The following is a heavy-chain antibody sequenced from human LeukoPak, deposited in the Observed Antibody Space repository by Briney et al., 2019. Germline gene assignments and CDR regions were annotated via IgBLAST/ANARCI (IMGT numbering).Heavy chain of an antibody. Sequence: SETLSLTCTVSGGSISSSSYYWSWIRQPPGKGLEWIGEINHSGSTNYNPSLKSRVTISVDTSKNQFSLKLSSVTAADTAVYYCARLAVAGTNYYYYYMDVWGKGTTVTISS. CDR2: INHSGST. J-gene: IGHJ6*03. CDR3: ARLAVAGTNYYYYYMDV. CDR1: GGSISSSSYY. V-gene: IGHV4-39*07. D-gene: IGHD6-19*01.